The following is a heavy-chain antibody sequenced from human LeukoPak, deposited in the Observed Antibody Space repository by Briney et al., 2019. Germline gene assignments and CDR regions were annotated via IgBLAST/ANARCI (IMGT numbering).Heavy chain of an antibody. CDR1: GGSMSSYY. CDR3: ARNIMITFGGVIAPL. Sequence: SETLSLTCTVSGGSMSSYYWSWVRQPPGKGLEWIGEIYHSGSTNYNPSLKSRVTISVDKSKNQFSLKLSSVTAADTAVYYCARNIMITFGGVIAPLWGQGTLVTVSS. CDR2: IYHSGST. J-gene: IGHJ4*02. D-gene: IGHD3-16*02. V-gene: IGHV4-59*12.